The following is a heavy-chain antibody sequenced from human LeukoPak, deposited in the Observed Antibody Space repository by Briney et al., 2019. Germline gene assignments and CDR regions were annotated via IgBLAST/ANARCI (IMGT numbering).Heavy chain of an antibody. J-gene: IGHJ4*02. D-gene: IGHD3-22*01. CDR3: AGTYYYDSSGYYPAFDY. CDR1: GGTFSSYA. Sequence: ASVKVSCKASGGTFSSYAISWVRQAPGQGLEWMGWISADNGTTEYSQKFQGRVTITRDTSASTAYMDLSSLRSEDTAIYYCAGTYYYDSSGYYPAFDYWGQGTLVTVSS. V-gene: IGHV1-3*01. CDR2: ISADNGTT.